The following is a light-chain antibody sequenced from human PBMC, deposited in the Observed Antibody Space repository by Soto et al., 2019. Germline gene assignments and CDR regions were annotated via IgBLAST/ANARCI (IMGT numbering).Light chain of an antibody. CDR1: QNINSW. V-gene: IGKV1-5*01. Sequence: DIQMTQSPSTVSASVGERVTVTCRARQNINSWLAWYQPKPGSAPKVLIYDASSLESGVPSRLSGSRSETEFTLTISSLQPDDFATYYCQQYDTYWTFGQGTKVDIK. CDR2: DAS. J-gene: IGKJ1*01. CDR3: QQYDTYWT.